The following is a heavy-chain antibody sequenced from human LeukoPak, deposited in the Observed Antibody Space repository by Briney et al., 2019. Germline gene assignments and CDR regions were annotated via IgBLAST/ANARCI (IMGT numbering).Heavy chain of an antibody. CDR2: ISRRTGDT. Sequence: PGGSLRLSCAASEFIVSNWDMRWVHQAPGKGLEWVASISRRTGDTQYADSVQGRFTISRDNIKNSLYLQMNSLRDEDTGVYFCARDILDWGRGTLVTVSS. V-gene: IGHV3-11*05. CDR3: ARDILD. D-gene: IGHD2-15*01. J-gene: IGHJ2*01. CDR1: EFIVSNWD.